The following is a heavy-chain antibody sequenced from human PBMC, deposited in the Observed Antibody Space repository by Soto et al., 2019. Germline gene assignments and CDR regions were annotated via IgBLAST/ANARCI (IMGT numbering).Heavy chain of an antibody. CDR1: GFTFSGSA. J-gene: IGHJ6*02. D-gene: IGHD2-15*01. V-gene: IGHV3-73*01. CDR2: IRSKANSYAT. CDR3: TRQTWDIVDLMDV. Sequence: QSGGSLRLSCAASGFTFSGSAMHWVRQASGKGLEWVGRIRSKANSYATAYAASVKGRFTISRDDSKNTAYLQMNSLKAEDTAVYYCTRQTWDIVDLMDVWGQGTTVTVSS.